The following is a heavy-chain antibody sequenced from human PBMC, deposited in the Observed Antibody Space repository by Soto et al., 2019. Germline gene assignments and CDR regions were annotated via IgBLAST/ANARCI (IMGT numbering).Heavy chain of an antibody. CDR3: AKLRCSNYLPFYYYYNGMGV. V-gene: IGHV3-23*01. J-gene: IGHJ6*02. CDR1: GFTFSSYA. Sequence: GGSLRLSCAASGFTFSSYAMSWVRQAPGKGLEWVSAISGSGGSTYYADSVKGRFTISRDNSKNTLYLQMNSLRAEDTAVYYCAKLRCSNYLPFYYYYNGMGVWGQRTTVTVSS. CDR2: ISGSGGST. D-gene: IGHD4-4*01.